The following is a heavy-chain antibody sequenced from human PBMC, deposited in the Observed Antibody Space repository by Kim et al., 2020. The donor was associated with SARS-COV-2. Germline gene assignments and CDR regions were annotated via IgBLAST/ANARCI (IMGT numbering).Heavy chain of an antibody. D-gene: IGHD6-19*01. CDR3: ARGRTVAGGAYYYYGMDV. V-gene: IGHV1-18*01. CDR2: ISAYNGNT. J-gene: IGHJ6*02. CDR1: GYTFTSYG. Sequence: ASVKVSCKASGYTFTSYGISWVRQAPGQGLEWMGWISAYNGNTNYAQKLQGRVTMTTDTSTSTAYMELRSLRSDDTAVYYCARGRTVAGGAYYYYGMDVWGQGTTVTVSS.